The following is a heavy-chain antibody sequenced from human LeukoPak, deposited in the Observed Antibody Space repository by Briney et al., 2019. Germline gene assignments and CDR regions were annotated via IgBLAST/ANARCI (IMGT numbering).Heavy chain of an antibody. J-gene: IGHJ4*02. V-gene: IGHV1-2*06. CDR3: ARDYYDSSGYDY. Sequence: ASVKVSCKASGYTFTGYYMHWVRQAPGQGLEWMERINPNSGGTNYAQKFQGRVTMTRDTSISTAYMELSRLRSDDTAVYYCARDYYDSSGYDYWGQGTLVTVSS. D-gene: IGHD3-22*01. CDR1: GYTFTGYY. CDR2: INPNSGGT.